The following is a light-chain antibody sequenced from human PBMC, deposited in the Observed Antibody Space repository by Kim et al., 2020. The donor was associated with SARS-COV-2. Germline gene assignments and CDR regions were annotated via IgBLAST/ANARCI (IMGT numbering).Light chain of an antibody. V-gene: IGLV3-1*01. CDR2: QDN. J-gene: IGLJ2*01. Sequence: SYELTQPPSLSVSPGQTASITCSGDDLGEKYVAWHQQKPCQSPVLVIYQDNKRPSGIPARFSGSNSGNTVTLTISGTQAVVEADYYCQALDNSNGVFGGG. CDR3: QALDNSNGV. CDR1: DLGEKY.